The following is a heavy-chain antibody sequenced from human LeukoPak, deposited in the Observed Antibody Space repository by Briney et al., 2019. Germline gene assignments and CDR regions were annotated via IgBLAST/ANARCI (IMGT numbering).Heavy chain of an antibody. CDR2: IIPILGIA. D-gene: IGHD4-23*01. CDR3: ARGPGGNSEWYFDL. Sequence: SVKVSCKASGGTFSSYAISWVRQAPGQGLEWMGRIIPILGIANYAQKFQGRVTITADKSTSTAYMELSSLRSEDTAVYYCARGPGGNSEWYFDLWGRGTLVTVSS. CDR1: GGTFSSYA. V-gene: IGHV1-69*04. J-gene: IGHJ2*01.